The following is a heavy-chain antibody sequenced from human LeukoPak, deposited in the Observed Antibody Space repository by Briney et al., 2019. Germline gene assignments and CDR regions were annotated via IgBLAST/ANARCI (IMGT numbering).Heavy chain of an antibody. Sequence: SETLSLTCTVSGGSISPDCWSWIRQPPGKGLEWIGYIYYTGTTNYNPSLKSRVTISVETSKNQFSLNLGSVTAADTAVYYCARDRPGESSLDYWGQGILVTVSS. J-gene: IGHJ4*02. CDR3: ARDRPGESSLDY. CDR2: IYYTGTT. CDR1: GGSISPDC. D-gene: IGHD3-10*01. V-gene: IGHV4-59*01.